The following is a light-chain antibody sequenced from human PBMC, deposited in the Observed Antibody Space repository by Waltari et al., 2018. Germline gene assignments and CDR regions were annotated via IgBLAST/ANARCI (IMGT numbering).Light chain of an antibody. J-gene: IGKJ1*01. Sequence: EIVLTQSPGTLSVSPGESATLSCRASQSAGGNVAWYQQRRGQPPRLLIYGASMRTGCNPDRFSGSVSGTEFTLTISSLQSADFAVYYCYQYNVWPRTFGQGTKVEVK. CDR2: GAS. CDR1: QSAGGN. CDR3: YQYNVWPRT. V-gene: IGKV3-15*01.